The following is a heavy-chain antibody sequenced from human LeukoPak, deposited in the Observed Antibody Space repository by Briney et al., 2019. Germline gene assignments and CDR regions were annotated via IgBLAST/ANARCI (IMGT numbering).Heavy chain of an antibody. J-gene: IGHJ6*02. D-gene: IGHD3-22*01. Sequence: GASVKVSCKASGYTFTSYGISWVRQAPGQGLEWMGWISAYNGNTNYAQKLQGRVTMTTDTSTSTAYMELRSLRSDDTAVYYCARDYYDSSGPGYGMDVWGQGTTVTVSS. V-gene: IGHV1-18*01. CDR2: ISAYNGNT. CDR1: GYTFTSYG. CDR3: ARDYYDSSGPGYGMDV.